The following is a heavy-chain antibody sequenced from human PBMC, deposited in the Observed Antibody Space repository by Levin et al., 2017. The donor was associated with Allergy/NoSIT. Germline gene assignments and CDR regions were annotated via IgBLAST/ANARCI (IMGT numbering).Heavy chain of an antibody. CDR2: ISSSSSYI. CDR3: AREWEQQLTNFDY. V-gene: IGHV3-21*01. CDR1: GFTFSSYS. J-gene: IGHJ4*02. Sequence: GESLKISCAASGFTFSSYSMNWVRQAPGKGLEWVSSISSSSSYIYYADSVKGRFTISRDNAKNSLYLQMNSLRAEDTAVYYCAREWEQQLTNFDYWGQGTLVTVSS. D-gene: IGHD6-13*01.